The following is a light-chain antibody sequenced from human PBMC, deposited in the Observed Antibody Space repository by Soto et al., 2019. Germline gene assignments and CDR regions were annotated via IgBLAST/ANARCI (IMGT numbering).Light chain of an antibody. J-gene: IGKJ5*01. Sequence: EIVLTQSPATLSLSPRESATLSCRPTRSVSSYLAWYQQKPGQAPRLLIYDASSRPTDIPARFSGSGSGTEFSLTISSLQSEDFAVYYCQQRNVWPPITFGQGTRLEIK. CDR3: QQRNVWPPIT. CDR1: RSVSSY. V-gene: IGKV3-11*01. CDR2: DAS.